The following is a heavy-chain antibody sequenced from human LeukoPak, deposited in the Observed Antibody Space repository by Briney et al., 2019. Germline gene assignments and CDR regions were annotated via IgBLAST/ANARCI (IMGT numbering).Heavy chain of an antibody. Sequence: PGGSLRLSCEGSGFTVSSNYMSWVRQAPGKGLEWVSVIYSGGSTYYAGSVKGRFTISKDNSKNTLYLQMNSLRAEDTAVYYCATSAAVRLFDYCGQGALVTVSS. CDR2: IYSGGST. CDR1: GFTVSSNY. V-gene: IGHV3-53*01. CDR3: ATSAAVRLFDY. D-gene: IGHD2-2*01. J-gene: IGHJ4*02.